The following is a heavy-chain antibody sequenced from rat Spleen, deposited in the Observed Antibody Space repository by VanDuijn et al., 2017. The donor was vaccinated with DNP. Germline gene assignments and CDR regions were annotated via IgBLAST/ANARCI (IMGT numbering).Heavy chain of an antibody. CDR3: ARDQGF. Sequence: EVQLVESGGGLVQPGRSLKLSCAASGFTFSDYNMAWVRQAPKKGLEWVATISYDGSSTYYRDSVKGRFTISRDNAKSTLYLQMNSLRSEDTATYYCARDQGFWGPGTMVTVSS. CDR1: GFTFSDYN. V-gene: IGHV5-7*01. J-gene: IGHJ1*01. CDR2: ISYDGSST.